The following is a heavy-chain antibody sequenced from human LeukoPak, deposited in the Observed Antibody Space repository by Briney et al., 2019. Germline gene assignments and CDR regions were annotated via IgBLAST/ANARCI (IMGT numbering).Heavy chain of an antibody. CDR1: GYTFTGYY. CDR2: INPNSGGT. J-gene: IGHJ6*03. CDR3: ARDRWNYGSGSFPSGKYYYYYYMDV. Sequence: ASVKVSCKASGYTFTGYYMHWVRQAPGQGLEWMGWINPNSGGTNYAQKFQGRVTMTRDTSISTAYMELSRLRSDDTAVYYCARDRWNYGSGSFPSGKYYYYYYMDVWGKGTTVTISS. D-gene: IGHD3-10*01. V-gene: IGHV1-2*02.